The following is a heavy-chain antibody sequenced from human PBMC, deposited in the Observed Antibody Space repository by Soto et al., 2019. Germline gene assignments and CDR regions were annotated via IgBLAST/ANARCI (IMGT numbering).Heavy chain of an antibody. CDR1: GFTFSSYA. CDR2: ISYDGSNK. J-gene: IGHJ5*02. Sequence: QVQLVESGGGVVQPGRSLRLSCAASGFTFSSYAMHWVRQAPGKGLEWVAVISYDGSNKYYADSVKRRFTISRDNSKNTLYLQMNSLRAEDTAVYYCAREREASIAAAGMSVNWFDHCGQGTLVTVSS. D-gene: IGHD6-13*01. CDR3: AREREASIAAAGMSVNWFDH. V-gene: IGHV3-30-3*01.